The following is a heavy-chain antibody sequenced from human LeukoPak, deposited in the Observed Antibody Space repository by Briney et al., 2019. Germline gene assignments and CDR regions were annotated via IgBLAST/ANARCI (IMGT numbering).Heavy chain of an antibody. CDR3: ARGWGRCSGGSCYAGPFDY. V-gene: IGHV3-30-3*01. D-gene: IGHD2-15*01. J-gene: IGHJ4*02. Sequence: GRSLRLSCAASGFTFSSYAMHWVRQAPGKGLEWVAVIAYDGSNKYYADSVKGRFTISRDNSKKTLYLQMNSLRAEDTAVYYCARGWGRCSGGSCYAGPFDYWGQGTLVTVSS. CDR2: IAYDGSNK. CDR1: GFTFSSYA.